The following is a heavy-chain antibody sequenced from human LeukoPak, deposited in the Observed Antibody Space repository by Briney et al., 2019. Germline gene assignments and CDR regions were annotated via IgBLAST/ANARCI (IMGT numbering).Heavy chain of an antibody. CDR3: ARVAEAAAFDS. V-gene: IGHV3-21*06. J-gene: IGHJ4*02. D-gene: IGHD6-13*01. Sequence: GGSLRLSCAAPGFTFRSYSMNWVRQAPGKGLEWASSISSSSRYIYYADSMKGRFTISRDNSKNSLYLQMNSLRAEDTAVYYCARVAEAAAFDSWGQGTLVTVSS. CDR1: GFTFRSYS. CDR2: ISSSSRYI.